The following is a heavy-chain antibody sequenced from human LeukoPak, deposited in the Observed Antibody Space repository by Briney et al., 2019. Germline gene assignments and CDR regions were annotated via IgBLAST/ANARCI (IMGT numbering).Heavy chain of an antibody. CDR2: ISYDGSNK. CDR1: GFTFSSYA. V-gene: IGHV3-30-3*01. CDR3: ARDGGGFDYGDNWFDP. D-gene: IGHD4-17*01. J-gene: IGHJ5*02. Sequence: PGRSLRLSCAASGFTFSSYAMYWVRQAPGKGLEWVAVISYDGSNKYYADSVKGRFTISRDNSKNTLYLQMNSLRAEDTAVYYCARDGGGFDYGDNWFDPWGQGTLVTVSS.